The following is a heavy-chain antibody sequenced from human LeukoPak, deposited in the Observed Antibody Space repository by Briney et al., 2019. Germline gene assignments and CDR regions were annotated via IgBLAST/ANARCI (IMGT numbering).Heavy chain of an antibody. CDR2: IKQDGSEK. Sequence: GGSLRHSRAASGVTLSSYLLSWVRQAPRKGLAWVANIKQDGSEKYFVDTVKGRFTISRDNAKNSLYLQMNSLRAKDTAVYCCARGVGIDSSGRSAYFDYWGQGTLVTVSS. D-gene: IGHD3-22*01. CDR3: ARGVGIDSSGRSAYFDY. V-gene: IGHV3-7*01. J-gene: IGHJ4*02. CDR1: GVTLSSYL.